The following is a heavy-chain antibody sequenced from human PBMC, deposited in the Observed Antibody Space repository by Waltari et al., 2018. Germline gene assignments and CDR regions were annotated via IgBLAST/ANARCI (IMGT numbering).Heavy chain of an antibody. Sequence: EVPLVESGGGLVQPGGSLRPSCAPSGMPLSNYWMSWLRQAPGKGLEGMANIMTDGREEYYVDSVRGRFTISRDNAKNTLYLQMNSLRPEDTAVYYCVRDQWFAFDIWGQGTMVTVSS. V-gene: IGHV3-7*01. CDR3: VRDQWFAFDI. CDR1: GMPLSNYW. CDR2: IMTDGREE. J-gene: IGHJ3*02. D-gene: IGHD3-22*01.